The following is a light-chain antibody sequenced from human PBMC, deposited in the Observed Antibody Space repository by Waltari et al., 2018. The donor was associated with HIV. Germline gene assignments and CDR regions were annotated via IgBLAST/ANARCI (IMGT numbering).Light chain of an antibody. CDR1: SPNIGSNR. Sequence: QSVLTQPPSVSAAPGQKVTISCSGSSPNIGSNRVFWYQQLPGTAPKLLIYDTTKRPSGIPDRFSGSKSGTLATLGITGLQTGDEADYYCGTWDSSLSAVLFGGGTKLTVL. V-gene: IGLV1-51*01. CDR2: DTT. CDR3: GTWDSSLSAVL. J-gene: IGLJ2*01.